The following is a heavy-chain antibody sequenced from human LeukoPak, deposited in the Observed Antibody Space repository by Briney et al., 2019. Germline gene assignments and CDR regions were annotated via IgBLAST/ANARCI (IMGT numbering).Heavy chain of an antibody. Sequence: GGSLRLSCAASGFTFSNYAMHWLRQAPGKGLEWVAFIRFDGSNEYYADSVKGRFTISRDNSKNTLSLQMNSLRAEDTAVYYCAKGANLRYFDWLHFAYWGQGTLVTVSS. J-gene: IGHJ4*02. CDR1: GFTFSNYA. CDR3: AKGANLRYFDWLHFAY. V-gene: IGHV3-30*02. D-gene: IGHD3-9*01. CDR2: IRFDGSNE.